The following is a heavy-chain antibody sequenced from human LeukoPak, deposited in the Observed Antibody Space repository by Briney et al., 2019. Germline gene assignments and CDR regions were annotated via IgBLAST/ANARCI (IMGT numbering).Heavy chain of an antibody. D-gene: IGHD3-10*01. Sequence: GGSPRLSCAASGFTVSSNYMSWVRQAPGKGLEWVSVIYSGGSTYYADSVKGRFTISRDNSKNTLYLQMNSLRAEDTAVYSCASPYYYGSGSYNLGAFDIWGQGTMVTVSS. CDR1: GFTVSSNY. V-gene: IGHV3-66*01. CDR3: ASPYYYGSGSYNLGAFDI. CDR2: IYSGGST. J-gene: IGHJ3*02.